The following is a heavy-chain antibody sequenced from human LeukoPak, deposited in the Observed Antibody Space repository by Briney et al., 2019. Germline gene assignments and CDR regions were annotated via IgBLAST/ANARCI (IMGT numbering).Heavy chain of an antibody. CDR1: GFDFSTYS. D-gene: IGHD3-3*01. V-gene: IGHV3-21*01. J-gene: IGHJ6*03. Sequence: GGSLRLSCEVSGFDFSTYSMNWVRQAPGKGLEWVSSISGSSSYKFYADSVKGRFTISRDNAKNSVYLQMDSLSVDDTAVYYCVRGSLASGVVVYYYYYLDVWGKGTTVTVSS. CDR2: ISGSSSYK. CDR3: VRGSLASGVVVYYYYYLDV.